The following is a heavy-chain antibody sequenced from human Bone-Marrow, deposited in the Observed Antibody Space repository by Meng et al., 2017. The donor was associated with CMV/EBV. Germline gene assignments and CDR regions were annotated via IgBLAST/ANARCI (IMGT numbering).Heavy chain of an antibody. D-gene: IGHD2-2*01. Sequence: GESLKISCAASGFTVSSNYMSWVRQAPGKGLEWVSVIYSGGSTYYADSAKGRFTISRDNSKNTLYLQMNSLRAEDTAVYYCARDYSTSWSYYYYGMDVWGQGTTVTVSS. CDR2: IYSGGST. CDR1: GFTVSSNY. V-gene: IGHV3-53*01. J-gene: IGHJ6*02. CDR3: ARDYSTSWSYYYYGMDV.